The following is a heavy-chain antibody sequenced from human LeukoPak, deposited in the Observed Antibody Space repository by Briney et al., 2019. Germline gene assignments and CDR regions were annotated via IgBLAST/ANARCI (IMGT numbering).Heavy chain of an antibody. D-gene: IGHD3-10*01. CDR1: GGTFSSYA. V-gene: IGHV1-69*13. CDR3: ARAPFASGERPSYYFDY. CDR2: IIPIFGTA. Sequence: GASVKVSCKASGGTFSSYAISWVRQAPGQGLEWMGGIIPIFGTANYAQKFQGRVTITADESTSTAYMELSSLRSEGTAVYYCARAPFASGERPSYYFDYWGQGTLVTVSS. J-gene: IGHJ4*02.